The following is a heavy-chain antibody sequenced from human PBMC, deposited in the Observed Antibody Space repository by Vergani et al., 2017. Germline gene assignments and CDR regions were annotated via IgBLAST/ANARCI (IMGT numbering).Heavy chain of an antibody. V-gene: IGHV1-2*02. CDR3: ARSSPLYYMDV. J-gene: IGHJ6*03. CDR2: INPNSGGT. CDR1: GGTFSSYA. Sequence: QVQLVQSGAEVKKPGSSVKVSCKASGGTFSSYAISWVRQAPGQGLEWMGWINPNSGGTNYAQKFQGRVTMTRDTSISTAYMELSRLRSDDTAVYYCARSSPLYYMDVWGKGTTVTVSS.